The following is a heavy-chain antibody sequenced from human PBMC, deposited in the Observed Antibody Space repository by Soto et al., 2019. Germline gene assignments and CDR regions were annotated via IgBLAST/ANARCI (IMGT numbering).Heavy chain of an antibody. CDR1: GFTVSSNY. CDR2: IYSGGST. Sequence: PGGSLRLSCAASGFTVSSNYMSWVRQAPGKGLEWVSVIYSGGSTYYADSVKGRFTISRDNSKNTLYLQMNSLRAEDTAVYYCARDRVVVGASTMIDFPNPLQPLPWG. J-gene: IGHJ5*02. V-gene: IGHV3-53*01. CDR3: ARDRVVVGASTMIDFPNPLQPLP. D-gene: IGHD3-22*01.